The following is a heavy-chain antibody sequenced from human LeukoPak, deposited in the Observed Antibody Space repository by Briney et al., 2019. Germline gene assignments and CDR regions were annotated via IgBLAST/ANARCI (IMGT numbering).Heavy chain of an antibody. D-gene: IGHD3-10*01. CDR2: LTSRCSGSTK. CDR1: GFIFSDYY. Sequence: GGSLRLTCAATGFIFSDYYMSWIRQAPGKGLEWISYLTSRCSGSTKYYADSVKGRFSISRDNAKNSLYLQMNSLRVEDTAVYYCARIPAWLGAFGYFDLWGRGTLLTVSS. V-gene: IGHV3-11*01. CDR3: ARIPAWLGAFGYFDL. J-gene: IGHJ2*01.